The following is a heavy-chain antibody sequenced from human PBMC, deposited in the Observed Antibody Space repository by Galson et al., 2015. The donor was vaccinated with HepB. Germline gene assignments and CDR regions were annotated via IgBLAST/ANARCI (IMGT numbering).Heavy chain of an antibody. Sequence: SLRLSCAASGFTFGSYGMHWLRHLPGKGLEWVADIYYDGAKKHYPDSVRGRFTISRDNSKNTLYLQMNSLTPEDTAVYYCARGGVKGYYFDYWGQGTRVIVSS. CDR2: IYYDGAKK. CDR3: ARGGVKGYYFDY. CDR1: GFTFGSYG. J-gene: IGHJ4*02. D-gene: IGHD3-10*01. V-gene: IGHV3-33*03.